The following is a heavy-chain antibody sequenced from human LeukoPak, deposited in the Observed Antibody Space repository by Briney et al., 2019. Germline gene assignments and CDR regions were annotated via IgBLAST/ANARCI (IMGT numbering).Heavy chain of an antibody. CDR1: GFTFSSYG. CDR2: ISYDGSNK. J-gene: IGHJ3*02. D-gene: IGHD6-13*01. V-gene: IGHV3-30*03. Sequence: GGSLRLSCAASGFTFSSYGMHWVRQAPGKGLEWVAVISYDGSNKYYVDSVKGRFTISRDNAKNSLYLQMNSLRAEDTAVYYCARVPHRGRLAGYSSSWYAGTDAFDIWGQGTMVTVSS. CDR3: ARVPHRGRLAGYSSSWYAGTDAFDI.